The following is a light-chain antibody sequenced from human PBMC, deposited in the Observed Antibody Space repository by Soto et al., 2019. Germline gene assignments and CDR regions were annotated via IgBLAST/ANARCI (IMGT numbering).Light chain of an antibody. J-gene: IGKJ2*01. CDR3: QQDESTPPT. V-gene: IGKV4-1*01. Sequence: DIVMTQSPDSLAVSLGERATINCKSSQSVLYSSNNKNYLAWYQQRPGQPPKLLIYWASTRESVVPDRLSGNGSGTDFTLTITSLQAEDVAVYYCQQDESTPPTFGQGTKLESK. CDR2: WAS. CDR1: QSVLYSSNNKNY.